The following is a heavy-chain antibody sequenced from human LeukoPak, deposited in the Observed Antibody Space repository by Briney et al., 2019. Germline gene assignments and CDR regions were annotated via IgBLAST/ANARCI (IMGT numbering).Heavy chain of an antibody. CDR2: ISDSGGNA. CDR3: AKDAGTSTYFDY. CDR1: GFTFSNYA. Sequence: GSLRLSCAASGFTFSNYAMSWVRQAPGKGLEWVSVISDSGGNAFYADSVRSRFTISRDNSKNTLYLEMNSLRAEDTAVYYCAKDAGTSTYFDYWGRGTLVTVSS. D-gene: IGHD1-1*01. V-gene: IGHV3-23*01. J-gene: IGHJ4*02.